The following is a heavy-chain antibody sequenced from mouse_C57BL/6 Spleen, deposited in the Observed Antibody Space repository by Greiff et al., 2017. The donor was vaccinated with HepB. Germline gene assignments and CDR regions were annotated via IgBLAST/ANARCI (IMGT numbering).Heavy chain of an antibody. CDR1: GYAFTNYL. V-gene: IGHV1-54*01. D-gene: IGHD1-1*01. J-gene: IGHJ1*03. CDR2: INPGSGGT. CDR3: ARNYYGSSYAWYFDC. Sequence: VQLQQSGAELVRPGTSVKVSCKASGYAFTNYLIEWVKQRPGQGLEWIGVINPGSGGTNYNEKFKGKATLTADKSSSTAYRQLSSLTSEDSAVYFCARNYYGSSYAWYFDCWGTGTTVTVSS.